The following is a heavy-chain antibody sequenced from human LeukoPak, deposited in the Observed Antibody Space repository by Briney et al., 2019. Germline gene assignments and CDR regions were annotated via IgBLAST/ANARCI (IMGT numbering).Heavy chain of an antibody. CDR1: GGSISSGGYS. CDR2: IYYSGST. D-gene: IGHD3-10*01. V-gene: IGHV4-30-4*07. CDR3: ARDRGSGSYLYAVY. Sequence: SETLSLTCTVSGGSISSGGYSWSWIRQPPGKGLEWIGYIYYSGSTYYNPSLKSRVTISVDTSKNQFSLKLSSVTAADTAVYYCARDRGSGSYLYAVYWGQGTLVTVSS. J-gene: IGHJ4*02.